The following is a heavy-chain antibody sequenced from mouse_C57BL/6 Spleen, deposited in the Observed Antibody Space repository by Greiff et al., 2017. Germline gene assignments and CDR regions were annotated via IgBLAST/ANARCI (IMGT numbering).Heavy chain of an antibody. D-gene: IGHD2-10*01. J-gene: IGHJ2*01. CDR2: INPNNGGT. Sequence: VQLQQSGPELVKPGASVKMSCKASGYTFTDYNMHWVKQSHGKSLEWIGYINPNNGGTSYNQKFKGKATLTVNKSSSTAYMELRSLTSEDSAVYYCAREAAYYGNYVDYFDYWGQGTTLTVSS. CDR1: GYTFTDYN. CDR3: AREAAYYGNYVDYFDY. V-gene: IGHV1-22*01.